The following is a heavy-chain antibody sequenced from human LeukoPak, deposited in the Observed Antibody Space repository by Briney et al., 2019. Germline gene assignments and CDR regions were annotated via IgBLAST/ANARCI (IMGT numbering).Heavy chain of an antibody. V-gene: IGHV1-69*05. CDR1: GGTFSSYA. CDR3: ASYTVRRGALKHFDY. Sequence: ASVKVSCKASGGTFSSYAISWVRQAPGQGLEWMGGIIPIFGTANYAQKFQGRVTITTDESTSTAYMELSSLRSEDTAVYYCASYTVRRGALKHFDYWGQGTLVTVSS. D-gene: IGHD3-3*01. CDR2: IIPIFGTA. J-gene: IGHJ4*02.